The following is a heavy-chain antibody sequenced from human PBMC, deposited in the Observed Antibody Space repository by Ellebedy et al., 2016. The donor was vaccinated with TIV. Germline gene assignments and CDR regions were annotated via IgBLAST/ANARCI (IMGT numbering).Heavy chain of an antibody. Sequence: GESLKISXKGSGYSFTSYWIGWVRQMPGKGLEWMGIIYPGDSDTRYSPSFQGQVTISADKSISTAYLQWSSLKASDTAMYYCARHHQAEMATTIGDYWGQGTLDTVSS. V-gene: IGHV5-51*01. CDR1: GYSFTSYW. CDR3: ARHHQAEMATTIGDY. J-gene: IGHJ4*02. D-gene: IGHD5-24*01. CDR2: IYPGDSDT.